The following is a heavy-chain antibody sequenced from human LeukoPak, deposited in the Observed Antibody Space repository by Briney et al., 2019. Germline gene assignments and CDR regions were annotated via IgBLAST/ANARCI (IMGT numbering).Heavy chain of an antibody. D-gene: IGHD5-12*01. Sequence: PGRSLRLSCAASGFTFSTHAMHWVRQAPGKGLKWVAVVSHDGNTKYYTDSVKGRFTISRDNSKNTLYLQMNGLRTDDTAVYYCARAIVGTENFDYWGQGTLVTVSS. J-gene: IGHJ4*02. CDR1: GFTFSTHA. CDR3: ARAIVGTENFDY. V-gene: IGHV3-30*10. CDR2: VSHDGNTK.